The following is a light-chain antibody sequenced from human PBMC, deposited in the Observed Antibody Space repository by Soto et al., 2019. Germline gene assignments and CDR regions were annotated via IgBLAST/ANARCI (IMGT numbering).Light chain of an antibody. J-gene: IGKJ4*01. CDR2: GAS. Sequence: EIVLTQSPGPLSLSPGEGATLSCRSSQSVSSSYLAWYQQKPGQAPRLIIYGASSRATGIPDRFSGSGSGTDFTLTISRLEPEDVAVYYCQQYGSSSLTFGGGTKVDIK. CDR1: QSVSSSY. CDR3: QQYGSSSLT. V-gene: IGKV3-20*01.